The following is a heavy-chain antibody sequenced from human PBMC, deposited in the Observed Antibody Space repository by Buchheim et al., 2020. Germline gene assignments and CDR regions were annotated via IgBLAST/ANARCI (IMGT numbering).Heavy chain of an antibody. CDR1: GFSLSTSGVG. D-gene: IGHD3-3*01. J-gene: IGHJ5*02. V-gene: IGHV2-5*02. CDR3: AHRLDDFWSGYYQDNWFDP. Sequence: QITLKESGPTLVKPTQTLTLTCTFSGFSLSTSGVGVGWIRQPPGKALEWLALIYWDDDKRYSPSLKSRLTITKDTSKNQVVLTMTIMDPVDTATYYCAHRLDDFWSGYYQDNWFDPWGQGT. CDR2: IYWDDDK.